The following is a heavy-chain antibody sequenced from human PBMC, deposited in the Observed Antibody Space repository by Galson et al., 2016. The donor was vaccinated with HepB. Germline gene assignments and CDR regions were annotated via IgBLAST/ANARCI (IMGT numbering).Heavy chain of an antibody. Sequence: QSGAEVKKPGASVKVSCKTSGYTFTTNGISWVRQAPGQGLEWVAWISAHSGDTNSAQKFQGRVTLTTDTSTRTAYMELRSLTSDDTAVYYCARDRDRSLDYWGQGTLVTVSS. CDR2: ISAHSGDT. D-gene: IGHD5-24*01. CDR1: GYTFTTNG. J-gene: IGHJ4*02. CDR3: ARDRDRSLDY. V-gene: IGHV1-18*04.